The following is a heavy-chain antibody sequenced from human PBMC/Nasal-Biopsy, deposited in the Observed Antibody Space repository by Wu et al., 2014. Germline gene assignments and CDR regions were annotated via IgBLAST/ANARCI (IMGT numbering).Heavy chain of an antibody. D-gene: IGHD4-17*01. CDR1: GFSFSDYG. CDR2: ISYDGSQK. J-gene: IGHJ4*02. Sequence: LRLSCAASGFSFSDYGMHWVRQAPGKGLEWVASISYDGSQKYYADSVKGRITISRDNSKNTLYLQMSSLRTEDTALYHCARPRIQRHDYEPCDYWGQGILVTVSS. CDR3: ARPRIQRHDYEPCDY. V-gene: IGHV3-30*03.